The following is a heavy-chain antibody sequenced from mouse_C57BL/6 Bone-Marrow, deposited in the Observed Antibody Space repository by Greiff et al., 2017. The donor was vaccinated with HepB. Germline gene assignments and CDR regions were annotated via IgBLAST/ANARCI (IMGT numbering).Heavy chain of an antibody. CDR2: ISYDGSN. V-gene: IGHV3-6*01. D-gene: IGHD4-1*01. J-gene: IGHJ2*01. CDR3: AREEGLTGTDFDY. Sequence: ESGPGLVKPSPSLSLTCPVTGYSITRGYYWKWIRQFPGNKLEWMGYISYDGSNNYNPSLKNRISITRDTSKNQFFLKLNSVTTEDTATYYCAREEGLTGTDFDYWGQGTTLTVSS. CDR1: GYSITRGYY.